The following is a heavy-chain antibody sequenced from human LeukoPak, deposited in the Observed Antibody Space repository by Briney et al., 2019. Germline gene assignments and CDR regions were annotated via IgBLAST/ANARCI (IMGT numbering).Heavy chain of an antibody. CDR1: GFSVSSNY. CDR2: IYSGGST. Sequence: PGGSLRLSCAASGFSVSSNYMSWVRQAPGEGLEWVSVIYSGGSTYYADSVKGRFTISRDNSKNTLYLQMDSLRADDTAVYYCAKDVSSSGLADWGQGTLVTVSS. CDR3: AKDVSSSGLAD. V-gene: IGHV3-53*05. J-gene: IGHJ4*02. D-gene: IGHD6-19*01.